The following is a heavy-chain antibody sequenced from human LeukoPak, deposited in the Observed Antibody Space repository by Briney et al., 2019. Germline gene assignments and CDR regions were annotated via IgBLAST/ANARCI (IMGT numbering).Heavy chain of an antibody. CDR1: GVSISSSNSY. D-gene: IGHD2-2*01. Sequence: SETLSLTCTVSGVSISSSNSYWGWIRQPPGKGLEWIGSIYYSGSTYCTPSLKSRVTISLDTSKNQLSLKLTSVTAADTAVYYCARDIRWSTTSWYYYYMDVWGKGTTVTVSS. J-gene: IGHJ6*03. CDR2: IYYSGST. V-gene: IGHV4-39*07. CDR3: ARDIRWSTTSWYYYYMDV.